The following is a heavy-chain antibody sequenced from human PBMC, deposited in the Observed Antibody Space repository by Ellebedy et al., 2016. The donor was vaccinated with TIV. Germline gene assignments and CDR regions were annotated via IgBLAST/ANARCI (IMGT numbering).Heavy chain of an antibody. CDR3: ARNTPMAEYFDY. D-gene: IGHD5-18*01. J-gene: IGHJ4*02. CDR2: ISAYNGNT. CDR1: GYTFTSYF. Sequence: AASVKVSCKASGYTFTSYFMHWVRQAPGQGLEWMGWISAYNGNTNYAQKLQGRVTMTTDTSTSTAYMELRSLRSDDTAVYYCARNTPMAEYFDYWGQGTLVTVSS. V-gene: IGHV1-18*04.